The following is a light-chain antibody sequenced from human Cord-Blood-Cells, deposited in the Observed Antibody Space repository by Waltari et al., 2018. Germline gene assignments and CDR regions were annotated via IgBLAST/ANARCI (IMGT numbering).Light chain of an antibody. CDR2: WAS. J-gene: IGKJ4*01. CDR1: QSVLYSSNNKNY. V-gene: IGKV4-1*01. Sequence: DLVMTQSPDSLAVSLGERATIHCQSSQSVLYSSNNKNYLAWYQQKPGQPPKLLIYWASTRESGVPDRFSGSGSGTDFTLTISSLQAEDVAVYYCQQYYSTPLTFGGGTKVEIK. CDR3: QQYYSTPLT.